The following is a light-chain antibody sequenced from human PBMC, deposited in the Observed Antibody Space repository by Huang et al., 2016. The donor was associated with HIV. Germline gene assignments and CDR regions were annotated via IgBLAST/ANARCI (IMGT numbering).Light chain of an antibody. Sequence: EIVLTQSPASLSLSPGERATPSCRTSQNITTFLAWYQQKPCQATSLLIHDVTSRATGIPVRCSGSGSGTDVTLTISSLQPEDVAVYYCQQHTNWPTFGQGTNLEIK. CDR3: QQHTNWPT. CDR2: DVT. V-gene: IGKV3-11*01. CDR1: QNITTF. J-gene: IGKJ2*01.